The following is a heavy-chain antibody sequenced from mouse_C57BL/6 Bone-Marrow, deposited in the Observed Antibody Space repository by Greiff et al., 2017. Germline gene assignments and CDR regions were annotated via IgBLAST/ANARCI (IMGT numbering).Heavy chain of an antibody. CDR2: INPYHGGT. Sequence: EVQLQQSGPVLVKPGASVKMSCKASGYTFTDYYMNWVKQSHGKSLEWIGVINPYHGGTSYNQKFKGKATLTVDKSSSTAYMELNSLTSEDSAVYYCARPLLLRYPDYWGQGTTLTVSS. CDR3: ARPLLLRYPDY. CDR1: GYTFTDYY. J-gene: IGHJ2*01. V-gene: IGHV1-19*01. D-gene: IGHD1-1*01.